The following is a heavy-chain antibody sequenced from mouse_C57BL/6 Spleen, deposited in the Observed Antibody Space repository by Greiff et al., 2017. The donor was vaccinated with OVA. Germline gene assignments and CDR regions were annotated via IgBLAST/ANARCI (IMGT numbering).Heavy chain of an antibody. CDR3: TRTAQATMFAY. CDR1: GYTFTDYE. CDR2: IDPETGGT. D-gene: IGHD3-2*02. Sequence: VKLQESGAELVRPGASVTLSCKASGYTFTDYEMHWVKQTPVHGLEWIGAIDPETGGTAYNQKFKGKAILTADKSSSTAYMELRSLTSEDSAVYYCTRTAQATMFAYWGQGTLVTVSA. J-gene: IGHJ3*01. V-gene: IGHV1-15*01.